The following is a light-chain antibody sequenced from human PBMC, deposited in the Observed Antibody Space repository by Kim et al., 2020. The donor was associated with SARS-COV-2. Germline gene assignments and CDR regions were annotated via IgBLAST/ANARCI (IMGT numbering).Light chain of an antibody. V-gene: IGLV2-11*03. CDR1: SNDIGSYKF. CDR3: CSYAGSYTFV. CDR2: DVS. Sequence: QSVTISCTGTSNDIGSYKFVSWYQQHPGKAPKLIIFDVSERSTGVPDRFSGSQSANTASLTISGLQPEDESDYYCCSYAGSYTFVFGGGTQLPIL. J-gene: IGLJ3*02.